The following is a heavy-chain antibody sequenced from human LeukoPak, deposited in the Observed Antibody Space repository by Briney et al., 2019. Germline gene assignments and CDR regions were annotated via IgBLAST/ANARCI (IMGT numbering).Heavy chain of an antibody. V-gene: IGHV3-66*02. Sequence: RTGGSLRLSCAASGFAVSSHYMSWVRQAPGKGLEWVSIISSDGITSYADSIKGRFTISRDNSSNTVYLQMSSLRPEDTAVYYCARSLGTTRLHRDAFDVWGQGTVVTVSS. D-gene: IGHD1-26*01. CDR2: ISSDGIT. CDR3: ARSLGTTRLHRDAFDV. J-gene: IGHJ3*01. CDR1: GFAVSSHY.